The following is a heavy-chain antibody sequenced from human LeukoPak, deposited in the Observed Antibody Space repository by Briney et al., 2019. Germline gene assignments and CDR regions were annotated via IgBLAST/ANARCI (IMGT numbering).Heavy chain of an antibody. CDR2: ISYDGSNK. Sequence: PGGSLRLSCAASGFTFSNFGMHWVRQAPGKGLEWVAVISYDGSNKYYADSVKGRFTISRDNSKNTLYLQMNSLRAEDTAVYYCARGDEWLVKNYFDYWGQGTLVTVSS. CDR3: ARGDEWLVKNYFDY. J-gene: IGHJ4*02. V-gene: IGHV3-30*19. CDR1: GFTFSNFG. D-gene: IGHD6-19*01.